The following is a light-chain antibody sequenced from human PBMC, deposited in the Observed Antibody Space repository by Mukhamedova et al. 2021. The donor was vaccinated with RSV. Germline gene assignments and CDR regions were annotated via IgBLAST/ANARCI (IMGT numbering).Light chain of an antibody. CDR2: DSD. V-gene: IGLV1-51*01. CDR3: ESWDYSLNVVI. J-gene: IGLJ2*01. Sequence: GTISCSGSGSNIGHNYVSWYQHLPGTAPKLLIYDSDKRISGIPDRFSGFKSGTSATLAITGLQTGDEADYYCESWDYSLNVVIFGG. CDR1: GSNIGHNY.